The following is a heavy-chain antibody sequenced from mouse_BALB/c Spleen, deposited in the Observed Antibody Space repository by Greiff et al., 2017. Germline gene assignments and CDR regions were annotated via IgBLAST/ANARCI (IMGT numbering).Heavy chain of an antibody. CDR3: ARGGFYYGNSYYAMDY. CDR1: GFTFSSYA. Sequence: DVHLVESGGGLVKPGGSLKLSCAASGFTFSSYAMSWVRQTPEKRLEWVASISSGGSTYYPDSVKGRFTISRDNARNILYLQMSSLRSEDTAMYYCARGGFYYGNSYYAMDYWGQGTSVTVSS. D-gene: IGHD2-1*01. V-gene: IGHV5-6-5*01. CDR2: ISSGGST. J-gene: IGHJ4*01.